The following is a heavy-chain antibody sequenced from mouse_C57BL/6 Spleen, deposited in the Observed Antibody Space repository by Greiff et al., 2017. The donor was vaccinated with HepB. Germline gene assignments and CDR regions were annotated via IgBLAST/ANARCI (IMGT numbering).Heavy chain of an antibody. CDR3: ARDPSYGNYVYFDV. D-gene: IGHD2-10*01. CDR1: GFTFSSYA. V-gene: IGHV5-4*01. CDR2: ISDGGSYN. J-gene: IGHJ1*03. Sequence: DVHLVESGGGLVKPGGSLKLSCAASGFTFSSYAMSWVRQTPEKRLEWVATISDGGSYNYYTDNVKGRFTIARDNAKNNLYLQMSHLKSEDTAMYYCARDPSYGNYVYFDVWGTGTTVTVSS.